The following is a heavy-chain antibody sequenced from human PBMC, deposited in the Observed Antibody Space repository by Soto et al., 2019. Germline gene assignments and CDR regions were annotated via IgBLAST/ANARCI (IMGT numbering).Heavy chain of an antibody. CDR3: ARVTGRYYYGMDV. J-gene: IGHJ6*02. CDR1: CGSFSVYY. V-gene: IGHV4-34*01. CDR2: INHSGST. Sequence: SETLSRTFAVFCGSFSVYYWSWIRQPPGKGLEWIGEINHSGSTNYNPSLKSRVTISVDTSKNQFSLKLSSVTAADTAVYYCARVTGRYYYGMDVWGQGTTVT.